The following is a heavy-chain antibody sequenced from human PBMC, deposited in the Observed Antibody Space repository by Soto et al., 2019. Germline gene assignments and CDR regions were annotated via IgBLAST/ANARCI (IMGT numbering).Heavy chain of an antibody. V-gene: IGHV1-18*01. Sequence: QVQLVQSGAEVKEPGASVKVSCMASGYSFTSYGLIWLRQAPGQRLEWMGWISPYNGNKNNAQKLQGRVTMTTDTSTNTAYMELRSLRSDDTAVDYCARQFGVNTHFDYWGQGTLVAVSS. CDR3: ARQFGVNTHFDY. CDR2: ISPYNGNK. CDR1: GYSFTSYG. D-gene: IGHD2-8*01. J-gene: IGHJ4*02.